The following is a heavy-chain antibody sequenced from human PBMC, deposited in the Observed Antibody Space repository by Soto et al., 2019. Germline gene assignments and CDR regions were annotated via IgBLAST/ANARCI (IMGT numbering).Heavy chain of an antibody. D-gene: IGHD2-15*01. V-gene: IGHV3-21*01. J-gene: IGHJ6*02. CDR3: ARDRLVAATSAPPYCYYGMDV. CDR1: GFTFRSYS. CDR2: ISSSSRYI. Sequence: GGSLRLSCAASGFTFRSYSMNWVRQAPGMGLEWVSSISSSSRYIYYADSVRGRFTISRDNAKNSLYLQINSLRAEDTAVYYCARDRLVAATSAPPYCYYGMDVWGQGTTVTVSS.